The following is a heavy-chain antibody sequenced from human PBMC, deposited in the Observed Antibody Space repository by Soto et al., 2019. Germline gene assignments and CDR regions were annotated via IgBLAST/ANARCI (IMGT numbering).Heavy chain of an antibody. D-gene: IGHD6-19*01. Sequence: EVPLVESGGGLVQPGGSLRLSCAASGFTFSSYAMHWVRQAPGKGLEYVSAISSNGGSTYYANSVKGRFTISRDNSKNTLYLQMGSLRAEVMAVYYCARVKGAVAGTFDYWGQGTLVTVSS. CDR1: GFTFSSYA. CDR3: ARVKGAVAGTFDY. CDR2: ISSNGGST. J-gene: IGHJ4*02. V-gene: IGHV3-64*01.